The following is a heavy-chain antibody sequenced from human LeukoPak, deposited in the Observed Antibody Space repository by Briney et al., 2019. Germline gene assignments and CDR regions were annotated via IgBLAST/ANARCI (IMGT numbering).Heavy chain of an antibody. CDR3: VRSATVAVFRYGMDV. Sequence: SETLSLTCSVSGGSITSLYWSWVRQPPGKGLEYVGYVHHTGVTNYNPSLRGRVTVSMDSSKNQFSLKMNSVTAADTAVYYCVRSATVAVFRYGMDVWGQGTTVTVSS. V-gene: IGHV4-59*11. CDR2: VHHTGVT. J-gene: IGHJ6*02. CDR1: GGSITSLY. D-gene: IGHD4-11*01.